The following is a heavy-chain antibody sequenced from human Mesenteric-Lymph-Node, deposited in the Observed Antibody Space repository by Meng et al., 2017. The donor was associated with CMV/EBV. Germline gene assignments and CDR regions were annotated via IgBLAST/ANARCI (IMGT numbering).Heavy chain of an antibody. D-gene: IGHD3-22*01. CDR3: VRHGSYDSSGHDYYFGS. J-gene: IGHJ4*02. V-gene: IGHV1-46*01. CDR2: NNLSGGTT. Sequence: FTFTRSYMHWVRQAPGLGPEWMGINNLSGGTTSYTQTFQGRVTMTRDTSTSTVYLELSSLRSEDTAVYYCVRHGSYDSSGHDYYFGSWGQGTLVTVSS. CDR1: FTFTRSY.